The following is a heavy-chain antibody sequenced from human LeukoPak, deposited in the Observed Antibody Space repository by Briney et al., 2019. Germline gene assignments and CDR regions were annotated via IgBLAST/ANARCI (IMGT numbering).Heavy chain of an antibody. D-gene: IGHD5-18*01. CDR2: IYYSKNT. Sequence: SETLSHTCTVSGGSISSSSAYWGWIRQPPGKGLEWIGSIYYSKNTYYNPSLKSRVTISADTSKNQFSLTLGSVSATDTAVYYCVSPRGFSYGYFDYWGQGTLVTVSS. J-gene: IGHJ4*02. V-gene: IGHV4-39*01. CDR3: VSPRGFSYGYFDY. CDR1: GGSISSSSAY.